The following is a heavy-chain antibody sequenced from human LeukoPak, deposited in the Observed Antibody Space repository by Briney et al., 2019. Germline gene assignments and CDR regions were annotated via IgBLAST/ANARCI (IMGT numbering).Heavy chain of an antibody. CDR2: IIPIFGTA. Sequence: ASVKVSCKASGGTFSSYAISWVRQAPGQGLEWMGGIIPIFGTANYAQKFQSRVTITADESTSTAYMELSSLRSEDTAVYYCASRGYYGDYGDYYYYMDVWGKGTTVTVSS. CDR3: ASRGYYGDYGDYYYYMDV. J-gene: IGHJ6*03. D-gene: IGHD4-17*01. V-gene: IGHV1-69*13. CDR1: GGTFSSYA.